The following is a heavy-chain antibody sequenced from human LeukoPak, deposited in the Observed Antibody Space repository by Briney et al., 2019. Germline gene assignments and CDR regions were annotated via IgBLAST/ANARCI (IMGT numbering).Heavy chain of an antibody. CDR2: VNYSGST. D-gene: IGHD3-10*01. Sequence: SETLSLTCTVSGGSISSSSYYWGWIRQPPGKGLEWIGSVNYSGSTYYNPSLKSRLSISVDTSKNQFSLKLSSVTAADTAAYYCARQGNMVRGVHVEPEDFWGQGILVTVSS. CDR1: GGSISSSSYY. V-gene: IGHV4-39*01. J-gene: IGHJ4*02. CDR3: ARQGNMVRGVHVEPEDF.